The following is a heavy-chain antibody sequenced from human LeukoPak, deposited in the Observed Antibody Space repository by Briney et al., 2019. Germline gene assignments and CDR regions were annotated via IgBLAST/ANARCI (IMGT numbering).Heavy chain of an antibody. CDR2: ISYSGST. CDR3: ARDRTSGGSIDD. Sequence: PSETLSLTCTVSDGSISSYYWSWIRQPPGKGLEWIGYISYSGSTSYNPSLKSRVTISVDTSKNQFSLNLGSVTAADTAVYYCARDRTSGGSIDDWGQGTLVTVSS. J-gene: IGHJ4*02. CDR1: DGSISSYY. V-gene: IGHV4-59*01. D-gene: IGHD2-15*01.